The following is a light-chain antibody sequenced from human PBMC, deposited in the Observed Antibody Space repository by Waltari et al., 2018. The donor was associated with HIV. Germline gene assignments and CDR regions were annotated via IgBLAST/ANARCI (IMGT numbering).Light chain of an antibody. CDR1: QSVSSTY. J-gene: IGKJ1*01. Sequence: EIVLTQSPGTLSLSPGERATLSCRASQSVSSTYIAWYQQKPGQAPRLLIYGASSRPTGIPDRFSGSGSGTDFTLTISRLEPDDFAVYYCQLYGDTKRTFGQGTKVEIK. CDR2: GAS. CDR3: QLYGDTKRT. V-gene: IGKV3-20*01.